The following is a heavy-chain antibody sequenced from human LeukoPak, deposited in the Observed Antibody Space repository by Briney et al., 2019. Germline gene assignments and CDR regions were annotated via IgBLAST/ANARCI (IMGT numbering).Heavy chain of an antibody. CDR1: GGSICSGGYY. J-gene: IGHJ4*02. CDR3: ARSKGGYCSSTSCARFDY. V-gene: IGHV4-31*03. Sequence: SETLSLTCTVSGGSICSGGYYWTWIRQHPGKGLEWIGNTYYSGSTYYNPSLKSRVTISVDTSKNQFSLKLSSVTAADTAVYYCARSKGGYCSSTSCARFDYWGQGTLVTVSS. D-gene: IGHD2-2*01. CDR2: TYYSGST.